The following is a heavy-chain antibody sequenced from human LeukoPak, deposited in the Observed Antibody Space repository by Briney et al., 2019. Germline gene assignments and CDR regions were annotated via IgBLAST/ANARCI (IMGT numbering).Heavy chain of an antibody. CDR1: GYTFTSYG. Sequence: ASVKVSCKASGYTFTSYGISWVRQAPGQGLEWMGWISVYNGDTKYAQKLQGRVTMTTDTSTTTAYMELRSLRSDDTAVYYCARDLSDYSSGWYVCDYWGQGTLVTVSS. V-gene: IGHV1-18*01. D-gene: IGHD6-19*01. CDR2: ISVYNGDT. J-gene: IGHJ4*02. CDR3: ARDLSDYSSGWYVCDY.